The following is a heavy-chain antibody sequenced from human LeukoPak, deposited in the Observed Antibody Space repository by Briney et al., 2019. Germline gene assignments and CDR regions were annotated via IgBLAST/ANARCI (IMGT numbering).Heavy chain of an antibody. Sequence: SETLSLTCTVSRGYVSSSTYYWSWVGQPPGKGLEWIASIYYTGSTYYNPSLKSRVTISLDMSKNEFFLTMTSVTAADTAVYFCTAEKNGSPHYWGQGTQVTVSS. CDR3: TAEKNGSPHY. D-gene: IGHD2-8*01. CDR2: IYYTGST. J-gene: IGHJ4*02. V-gene: IGHV4-39*07. CDR1: RGYVSSSTYY.